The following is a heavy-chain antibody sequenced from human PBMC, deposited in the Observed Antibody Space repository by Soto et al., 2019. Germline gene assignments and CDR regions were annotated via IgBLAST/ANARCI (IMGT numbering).Heavy chain of an antibody. D-gene: IGHD1-1*01. CDR2: IYSSGRT. Sequence: QVHLQESGPGLVKPSETLSLTCTVSGGSISTYYWSWIRQPPGKGLEWIGYIYSSGRTNYNPSLKSRVTISVDTSQNQFSLKLSSVTAADTAVYYCAGHETGAFDYWGQGTLVTVSS. CDR1: GGSISTYY. V-gene: IGHV4-59*01. J-gene: IGHJ4*02. CDR3: AGHETGAFDY.